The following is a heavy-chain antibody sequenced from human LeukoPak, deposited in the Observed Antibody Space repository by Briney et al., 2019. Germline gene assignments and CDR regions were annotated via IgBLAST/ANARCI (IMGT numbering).Heavy chain of an antibody. D-gene: IGHD3-22*01. J-gene: IGHJ4*02. CDR3: ASPRNYYDSSGYIFY. CDR1: GFTFSSYS. V-gene: IGHV3-21*01. Sequence: GGSLRLSCAASGFTFSSYSMNWVRQAPGKGLEWVSSTSSSSSYIYYADSVKGRFTISRDNAKNSLYLQMSSLRAEDTAVYYCASPRNYYDSSGYIFYWGQGTLVTVSS. CDR2: TSSSSSYI.